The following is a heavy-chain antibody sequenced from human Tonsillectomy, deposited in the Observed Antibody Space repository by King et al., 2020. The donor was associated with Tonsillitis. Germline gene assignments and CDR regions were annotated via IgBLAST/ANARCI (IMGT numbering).Heavy chain of an antibody. D-gene: IGHD1-14*01. CDR1: GFTFSAYS. CDR3: ATARTWAFDY. V-gene: IGHV3-48*01. Sequence: VQLVESGGGLVQPGGSLRLSCAASGFTFSAYSMNWVRQAPGKGLEWASYISSSSTFVWYADSVKGRFTISRDNAENSLYLEMNSLRAEDTAVYYCATARTWAFDYWGQGILVTVSS. J-gene: IGHJ4*02. CDR2: ISSSSTFV.